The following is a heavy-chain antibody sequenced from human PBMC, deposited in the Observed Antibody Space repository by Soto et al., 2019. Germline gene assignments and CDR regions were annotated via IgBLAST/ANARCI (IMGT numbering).Heavy chain of an antibody. V-gene: IGHV1-18*01. CDR3: ARGGTPIDY. CDR1: GYTFTNFG. CDR2: ISAYNGNT. J-gene: IGHJ4*02. D-gene: IGHD3-16*01. Sequence: QVQLVQSGAEVKKPGASVKVSCKTSGYTFTNFGISWVRQAPGQGLEWMGWISAYNGNTNYAQKFQGRVTRTTDTATRTAYMELTSLRSENTAVYYCARGGTPIDYWAQGTLVTVSS.